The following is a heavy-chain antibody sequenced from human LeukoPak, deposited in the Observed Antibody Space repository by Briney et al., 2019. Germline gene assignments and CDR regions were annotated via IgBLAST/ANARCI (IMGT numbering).Heavy chain of an antibody. Sequence: PSETLSLTCTVSGGSISSGSYYWSWIRQPAGKGLEWIGRIYCSGSTYYNPSLKSRVTISVDTSKNQFSLKLSSVTAADTAVYYCARGWGTMIVVVPIYDYWGQGTLVTVSS. CDR3: ARGWGTMIVVVPIYDY. J-gene: IGHJ4*02. D-gene: IGHD3-22*01. CDR2: IYCSGST. CDR1: GGSISSGSYY. V-gene: IGHV4-39*07.